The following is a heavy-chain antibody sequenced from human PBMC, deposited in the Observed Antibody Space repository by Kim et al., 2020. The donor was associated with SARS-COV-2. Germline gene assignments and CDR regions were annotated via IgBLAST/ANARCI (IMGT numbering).Heavy chain of an antibody. J-gene: IGHJ4*02. V-gene: IGHV4-34*01. CDR1: GGSFSGYY. CDR3: ARGGLGDYARE. Sequence: SETLSLTCAVYGGSFSGYYWSWIRQPPGKGLEWIGEINHSGSTNYNPSLKSRVTISVDTSKNQFSLKLSSVTAADTAVYYCARGGLGDYAREWGQGTLVTVSS. CDR2: INHSGST. D-gene: IGHD4-17*01.